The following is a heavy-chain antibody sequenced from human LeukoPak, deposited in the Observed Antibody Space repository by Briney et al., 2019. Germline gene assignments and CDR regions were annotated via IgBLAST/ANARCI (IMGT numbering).Heavy chain of an antibody. D-gene: IGHD5-18*01. CDR2: IIPIFGTA. J-gene: IGHJ6*02. CDR3: ARLDVDTAMVDYYYYGMDV. CDR1: GGTFSSYA. Sequence: ASVKVSCKASGGTFSSYAISWVRQAPGQGLEWMGGIIPIFGTANYAQKFQGRVTITRDTSASTAYMELSSLRSEDTAVYYCARLDVDTAMVDYYYYGMDVWGQGTTVTVSS. V-gene: IGHV1-69*05.